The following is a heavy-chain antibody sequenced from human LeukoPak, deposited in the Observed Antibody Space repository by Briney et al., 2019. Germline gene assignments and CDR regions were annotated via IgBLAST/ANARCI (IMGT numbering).Heavy chain of an antibody. J-gene: IGHJ4*02. CDR2: IIPIFGTA. Sequence: SVKVSCKASGGTFSSYAISWVRQAPGQGLEWMGGIIPIFGTANYAQKFQGRVTITADESTSTAYMELSSLRSEDTAVYYCARLGSSEWGGYYFDYWGQGTLVTVSS. CDR1: GGTFSSYA. V-gene: IGHV1-69*13. D-gene: IGHD3-10*01. CDR3: ARLGSSEWGGYYFDY.